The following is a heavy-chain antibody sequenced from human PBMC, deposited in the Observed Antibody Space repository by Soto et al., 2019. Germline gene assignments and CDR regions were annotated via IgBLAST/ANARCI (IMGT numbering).Heavy chain of an antibody. CDR3: ARSLSQDV. CDR2: MSSSSSYI. V-gene: IGHV3-21*01. J-gene: IGHJ6*02. CDR1: GFTFSSYS. Sequence: GGSLRLSCAASGFTFSSYSMNWVRQAPGKGLEWVSSMSSSSSYIYYADSVKGRFTISRDNTKNSLYLQMNSLTTEDTAEYYCARSLSQDVWGQGTTVTVSS.